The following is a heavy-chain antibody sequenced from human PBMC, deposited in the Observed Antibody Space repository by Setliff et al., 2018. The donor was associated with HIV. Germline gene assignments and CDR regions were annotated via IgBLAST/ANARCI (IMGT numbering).Heavy chain of an antibody. CDR1: GYTFTNYG. D-gene: IGHD3-10*01. V-gene: IGHV1-8*02. CDR3: ASGKGVGGVIITGGLDV. Sequence: ASVKVSCKASGYTFTNYGISWVRQAPGKGLEWMGWMNPNTGVAGYALKFQGRVTMTRDTSISTAYMELSSLTSKDTAAYWCASGKGVGGVIITGGLDVWGKGTTVTVSS. CDR2: MNPNTGVA. J-gene: IGHJ6*04.